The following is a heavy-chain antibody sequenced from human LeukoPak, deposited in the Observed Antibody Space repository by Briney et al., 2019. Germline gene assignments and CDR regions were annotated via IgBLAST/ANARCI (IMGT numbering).Heavy chain of an antibody. V-gene: IGHV3-23*01. CDR2: INSDGGTK. D-gene: IGHD6-6*01. CDR1: GFTVSSNA. Sequence: PGGSLRLSCAASGFTVSSNAMSWVRQAPGKGLEWVSAINSDGGTKFHEASVKGWITSSSNTNKNALYLKISMRGADTTAEYYAASRGSSSSQYYGGQGTLVTVSS. J-gene: IGHJ4*02. CDR3: ASRGSSSSQYY.